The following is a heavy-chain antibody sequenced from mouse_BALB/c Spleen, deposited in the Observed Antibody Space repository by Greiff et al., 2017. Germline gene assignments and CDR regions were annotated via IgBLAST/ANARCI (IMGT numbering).Heavy chain of an antibody. CDR3: ARGMYGNWYFDV. CDR1: GFTFSSYA. J-gene: IGHJ1*01. D-gene: IGHD2-10*02. CDR2: ISSGGSYT. V-gene: IGHV5-9-4*01. Sequence: EVQGVESGGGLVKPGGSLKLSCAASGFTFSSYAMSWVRQSPEKRLEWVAEISSGGSYTYYPDTVTGRFTISRDNAKNTLYLEMSSLRSEDTAMYYCARGMYGNWYFDVWGAGTTVTVSS.